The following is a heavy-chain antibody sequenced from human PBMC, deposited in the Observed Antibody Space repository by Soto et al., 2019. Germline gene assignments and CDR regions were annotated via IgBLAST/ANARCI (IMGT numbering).Heavy chain of an antibody. J-gene: IGHJ5*02. V-gene: IGHV4-59*01. CDR1: GISISGYY. Sequence: PSETLSLTCTVSGISISGYYWNWFRQPPGKGLEWIGSIHYTEGTNYKPSLKSRVTISVDTSKNQISLEVRSVTAADTAVYYCARGPTVATPIGWSWFDPWGQGNMVTVSS. CDR2: IHYTEGT. D-gene: IGHD2-21*02. CDR3: ARGPTVATPIGWSWFDP.